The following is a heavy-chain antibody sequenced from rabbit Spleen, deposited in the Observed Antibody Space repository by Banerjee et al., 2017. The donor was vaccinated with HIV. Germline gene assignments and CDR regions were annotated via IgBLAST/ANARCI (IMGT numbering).Heavy chain of an antibody. Sequence: QEQLEESGGDLVKPEGSLTLTCTASGFSFSSSHWICWVRQAPGKGLEWIACIYAGSSGRTYNASWAKGRFTISKTSSTTVTLQMTSLTAADTATYFCARDLVAVIGWNFSLWGQGTLVTVS. V-gene: IGHV1S45*01. CDR2: IYAGSSGRT. J-gene: IGHJ4*01. CDR3: ARDLVAVIGWNFSL. CDR1: GFSFSSSHW. D-gene: IGHD1-1*01.